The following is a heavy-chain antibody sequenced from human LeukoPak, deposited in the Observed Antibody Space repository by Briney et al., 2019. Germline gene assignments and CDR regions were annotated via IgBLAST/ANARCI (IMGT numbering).Heavy chain of an antibody. V-gene: IGHV4-39*01. CDR1: GGSISSSSYY. CDR2: IYYSGRT. D-gene: IGHD1-26*01. J-gene: IGHJ3*02. CDR3: ASHGLHSGSSLDVFDI. Sequence: SSETLSLTCTVSGGSISSSSYYWGWIRQPPGKGLEWVGTIYYSGRTYYNPSLKSRVTISVDTSKNQFSLKLTSVTAADTAMYYCASHGLHSGSSLDVFDIWGQGTMVTVSS.